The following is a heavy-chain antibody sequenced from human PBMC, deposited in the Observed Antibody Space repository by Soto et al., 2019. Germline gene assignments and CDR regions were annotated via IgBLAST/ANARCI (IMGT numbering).Heavy chain of an antibody. J-gene: IGHJ5*02. Sequence: QITLKESGPTLVKPTQTLTLTCTFSGLSLSTSGEAVGWIRQPPGKALEWLALIYWDDDKRYNPTLKTRLTITKDTSKNQVVLALTNMEPVDTATYYVARYVSRSPAGWFDPWGQGILVTVSS. D-gene: IGHD3-10*02. CDR3: ARYVSRSPAGWFDP. V-gene: IGHV2-5*02. CDR1: GLSLSTSGEA. CDR2: IYWDDDK.